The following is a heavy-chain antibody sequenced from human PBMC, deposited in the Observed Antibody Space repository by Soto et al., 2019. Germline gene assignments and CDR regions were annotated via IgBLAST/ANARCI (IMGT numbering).Heavy chain of an antibody. V-gene: IGHV1-69*02. CDR3: ARVDSKFQELYY. CDR1: GGTFSSYT. CDR2: IIPILGIA. D-gene: IGHD1-26*01. Sequence: QVQLVQSGAEVKKPGSSVKVSCKASGGTFSSYTISWVRQAPGQGLEWMGRIIPILGIANYAQKFQGRVTITADKSTSTAYMELSSLRSEDTAVYYCARVDSKFQELYYWGQGTLVTVSS. J-gene: IGHJ4*02.